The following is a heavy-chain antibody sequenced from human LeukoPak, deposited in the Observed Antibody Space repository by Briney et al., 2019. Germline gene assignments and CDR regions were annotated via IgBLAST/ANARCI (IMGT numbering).Heavy chain of an antibody. D-gene: IGHD3-3*01. J-gene: IGHJ4*02. Sequence: ASVEVSCKASGGTFSSYAISWVREAPGQGLEWMGRIIPILGIANYAQKFQGRVTITADKSTSTAYMELSSLRSEDTAVYYCAGEYYDFWSGRLGQFDYWGQGTLVTVSS. CDR3: AGEYYDFWSGRLGQFDY. CDR2: IIPILGIA. CDR1: GGTFSSYA. V-gene: IGHV1-69*04.